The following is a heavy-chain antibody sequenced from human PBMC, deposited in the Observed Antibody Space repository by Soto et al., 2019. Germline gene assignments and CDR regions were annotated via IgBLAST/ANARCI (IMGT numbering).Heavy chain of an antibody. Sequence: SETLSLTCIVSGVSVRSYTWSWVRQPANKGLEWIGRVFSSVSATYNPSLKSRVSISMDTPENRISLKLDSVTAADAGVYFCARDGMTTGDTWGPGALVTVSS. J-gene: IGHJ4*02. CDR2: VFSSVSA. V-gene: IGHV4-4*07. CDR3: ARDGMTTGDT. D-gene: IGHD2-21*02. CDR1: GVSVRSYT.